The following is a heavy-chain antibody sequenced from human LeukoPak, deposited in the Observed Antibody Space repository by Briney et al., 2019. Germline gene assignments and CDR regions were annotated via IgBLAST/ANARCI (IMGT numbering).Heavy chain of an antibody. D-gene: IGHD2-2*01. Sequence: SETLSLTCTVSGGSISSSSYYWGWIRQPSGKGLEWIGSIYYSGSTYYNPSLKSRVTISVDTSKNQFFLQLSSVTAADTAVYYCARGLPDIVVVPAAISSDYWGQGTLVTVSS. CDR1: GGSISSSSYY. CDR2: IYYSGST. J-gene: IGHJ4*02. V-gene: IGHV4-39*01. CDR3: ARGLPDIVVVPAAISSDY.